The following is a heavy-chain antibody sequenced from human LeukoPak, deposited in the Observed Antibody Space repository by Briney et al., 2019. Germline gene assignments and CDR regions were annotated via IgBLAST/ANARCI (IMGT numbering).Heavy chain of an antibody. D-gene: IGHD2-2*01. Sequence: GGSLRLSCAASGFTVSSNYMSWVRQAPGKGLEWVSVIYSGGSTYYADSVKGRFTISRDNSKNTLYLQMNSLRAEDTAVYYCARYQLLRTDDAFDIWGQGTMVTVSS. CDR2: IYSGGST. CDR1: GFTVSSNY. V-gene: IGHV3-66*02. J-gene: IGHJ3*02. CDR3: ARYQLLRTDDAFDI.